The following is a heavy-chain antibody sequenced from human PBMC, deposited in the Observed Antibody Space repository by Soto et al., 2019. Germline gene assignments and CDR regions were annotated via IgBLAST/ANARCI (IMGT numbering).Heavy chain of an antibody. CDR1: GGTFSSYA. D-gene: IGHD5-12*01. CDR3: ARAGLSGTYYYYYGVAV. V-gene: IGHV1-69*01. J-gene: IGHJ6*02. CDR2: IIPIFGTA. Sequence: QVQLVQSGAEVTKPGSSVKVSCKASGGTFSSYAISWVRQAPGQGLEWMGGIIPIFGTANYAQEFQGRATITADESPSTAYMELSSLRSEDTAMYYGARAGLSGTYYYYYGVAVWGPGTAVTATS.